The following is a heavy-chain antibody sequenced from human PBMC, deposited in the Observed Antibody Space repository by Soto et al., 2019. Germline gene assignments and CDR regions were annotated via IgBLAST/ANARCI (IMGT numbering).Heavy chain of an antibody. Sequence: EVQLVESGGGLVQPGGSLRLSCAASGFTFSGDWMHWVRQAAGKGRVWVSRINMDGSSTNYADSVKGRFTISRDNAKNTLYLQMNSLRVDDTAVYYCARGPRGLYHHDYWGQGALVTVSS. CDR1: GFTFSGDW. J-gene: IGHJ4*02. CDR3: ARGPRGLYHHDY. CDR2: INMDGSST. V-gene: IGHV3-74*01. D-gene: IGHD2-2*01.